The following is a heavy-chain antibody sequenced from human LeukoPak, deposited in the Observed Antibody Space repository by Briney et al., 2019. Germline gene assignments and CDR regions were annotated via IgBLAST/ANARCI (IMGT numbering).Heavy chain of an antibody. V-gene: IGHV5-51*01. J-gene: IGHJ5*02. D-gene: IGHD2-15*01. CDR1: GYSFTSYW. CDR3: ARLQYCSGGSCQANWFDP. Sequence: GESLKISCQGSGYSFTSYWIGWVRQMPGKGLEWMGIIYPGDSDTRYSPSFQGQVTISADKSISTAYLQWSSLKASDTAMYYCARLQYCSGGSCQANWFDPWGQGTLVTVSS. CDR2: IYPGDSDT.